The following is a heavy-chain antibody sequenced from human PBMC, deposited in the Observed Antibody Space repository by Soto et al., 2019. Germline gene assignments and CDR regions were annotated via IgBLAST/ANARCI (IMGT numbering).Heavy chain of an antibody. J-gene: IGHJ4*02. V-gene: IGHV3-33*01. Sequence: GGSLRLSCAASGFTFSSYGMHWVRQAPGKGLEWVAVIWYDGSNKYYADSVKGRFTISRDNSKNTLYLQMNSLRAEDTAVYYCATDSYYGSGSYLSYFDYWGQGTLVTVSS. CDR3: ATDSYYGSGSYLSYFDY. D-gene: IGHD3-10*01. CDR1: GFTFSSYG. CDR2: IWYDGSNK.